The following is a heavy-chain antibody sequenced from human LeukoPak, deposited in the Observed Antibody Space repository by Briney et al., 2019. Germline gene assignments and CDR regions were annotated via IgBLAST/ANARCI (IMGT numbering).Heavy chain of an antibody. D-gene: IGHD3-10*01. CDR2: ISSSSSYI. CDR1: GFSFSVYA. Sequence: GGSLRLSCAASGFSFSVYAMNWVRQAPGKGLEWVSSISSSSSYIYYADSVKGRFTISRDNAKNSLYLQMYSLRAEDTAVYYCARIGSGSYYTDYWGQGTLVTVSS. CDR3: ARIGSGSYYTDY. V-gene: IGHV3-21*01. J-gene: IGHJ4*02.